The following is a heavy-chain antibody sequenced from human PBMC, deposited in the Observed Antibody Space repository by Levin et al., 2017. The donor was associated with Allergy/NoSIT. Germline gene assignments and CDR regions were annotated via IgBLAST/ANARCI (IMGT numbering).Heavy chain of an antibody. D-gene: IGHD3-22*01. J-gene: IGHJ4*02. CDR2: IYYSGST. V-gene: IGHV4-59*01. CDR1: GGSISSYS. CDR3: ARGSYYDSSGYYLDRSYYFDY. Sequence: PSQTLSLTCTVSGGSISSYSWSWIRQPPGKGLEWIGYIYYSGSTNYNPSLKSRVTISVDTSKNQFSLKLSSVTAADTAVYYCARGSYYDSSGYYLDRSYYFDYWGQGTLVTVSS.